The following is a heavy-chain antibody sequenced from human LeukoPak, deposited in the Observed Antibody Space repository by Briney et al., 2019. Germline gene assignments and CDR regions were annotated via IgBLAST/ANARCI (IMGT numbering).Heavy chain of an antibody. CDR3: VRKSQPHTPQTKIPNAWRAPDIVVEPAAAVFDY. CDR1: GFTFSSYS. J-gene: IGHJ4*02. D-gene: IGHD2-2*01. CDR2: ISSSSSTI. V-gene: IGHV3-48*01. Sequence: QSGGSLRLSCAASGFTFSSYSMNWVRQAPGKGLEWVSYISSSSSTIYYADSVKGRFTISRDNSKNTLYLQMNSLRAEDTAVYYCVRKSQPHTPQTKIPNAWRAPDIVVEPAAAVFDYWGQGTLVTVSS.